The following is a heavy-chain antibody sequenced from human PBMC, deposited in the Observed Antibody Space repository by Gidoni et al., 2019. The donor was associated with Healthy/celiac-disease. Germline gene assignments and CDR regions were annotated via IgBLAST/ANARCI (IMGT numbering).Heavy chain of an antibody. J-gene: IGHJ4*02. CDR3: AAWSGYYDSSGYYYVGYFDY. CDR2: ISAYNGNT. V-gene: IGHV1-18*01. CDR1: GYTFTSYG. Sequence: QVQLVQSGAEVKKPGASVKVSCKASGYTFTSYGISWVRQAPGQGLEWMGWISAYNGNTNYAQKLQGRVTMTTDTSTSTAYMELRSLRSDDTAVYYCAAWSGYYDSSGYYYVGYFDYWGQGTLVTVSS. D-gene: IGHD3-22*01.